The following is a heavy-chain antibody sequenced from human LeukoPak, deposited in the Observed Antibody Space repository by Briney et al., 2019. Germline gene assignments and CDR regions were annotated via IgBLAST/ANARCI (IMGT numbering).Heavy chain of an antibody. CDR2: VYYSGST. CDR1: GGSISSYY. Sequence: SETLSLTCTVSGGSISSYYWSWIRKPAGKGLEWMGSVYYSGSTYYNPSLKSRVTISVDTSKNQFSLKLSSVTAADTAVYYCARASRDGYNYDAFDIWGQGTMVTVSS. D-gene: IGHD5-24*01. V-gene: IGHV4-4*07. CDR3: ARASRDGYNYDAFDI. J-gene: IGHJ3*02.